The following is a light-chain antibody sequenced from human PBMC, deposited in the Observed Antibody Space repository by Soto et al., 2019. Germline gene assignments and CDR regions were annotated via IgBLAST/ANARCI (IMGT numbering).Light chain of an antibody. CDR1: SGDIGSYNR. J-gene: IGLJ1*01. CDR3: SSFAGGNIYV. V-gene: IGLV2-8*01. CDR2: EVT. Sequence: QSALTQPASVSGSPGQSITISCTGTSGDIGSYNRVSWYQQHPGKAPKLIIYEVTDRPSGVPDRFSGSKSGYTASLTVSGLQAEDEADYYCSSFAGGNIYVFGTGTKLTVL.